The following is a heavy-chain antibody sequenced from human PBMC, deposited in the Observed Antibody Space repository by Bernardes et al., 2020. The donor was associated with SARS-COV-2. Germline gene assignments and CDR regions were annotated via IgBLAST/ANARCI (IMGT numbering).Heavy chain of an antibody. D-gene: IGHD5-18*01. CDR2: IKEDGSEN. CDR1: GFTFSSYW. CDR3: AKGGYRYGS. Sequence: GWSLRLSCAASGFTFSSYWMSWVRQAPGKGLEWVANIKEDGSENNYVDSVKGRFSISRDNAKNSLYLQMNSLRAEDTAVYYCAKGGYRYGSWCQGTLVTVSS. V-gene: IGHV3-7*01. J-gene: IGHJ5*02.